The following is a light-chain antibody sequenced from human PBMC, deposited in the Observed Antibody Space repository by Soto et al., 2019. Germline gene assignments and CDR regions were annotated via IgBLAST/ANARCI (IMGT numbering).Light chain of an antibody. Sequence: QSVLTQPASVSGSPGQSITISCAGSSSDIGGYNYVSWYQQHPGKAPKLMIFDVSNRPSGVSNRFSGSKSGNTASLTISGLRAGDEADYYCSSFTSSFTHVFGTGTKVNVL. J-gene: IGLJ1*01. V-gene: IGLV2-14*03. CDR1: SSDIGGYNY. CDR3: SSFTSSFTHV. CDR2: DVS.